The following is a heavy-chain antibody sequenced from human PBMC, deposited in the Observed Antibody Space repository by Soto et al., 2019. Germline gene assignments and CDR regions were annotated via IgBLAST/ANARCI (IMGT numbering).Heavy chain of an antibody. Sequence: EVQLVESGGGLVQPGGSLRLSCAASCFTFSRYWMSWLRQAPGNGLEWVANIKQDGSETYYVDSVKGRFTISRDHAKNSLDLRMDSLRAEDTAVYDCAGALDTIFGVVIIRWFDPWGQGTLVTVAA. V-gene: IGHV3-7*03. CDR3: AGALDTIFGVVIIRWFDP. D-gene: IGHD3-3*01. CDR2: IKQDGSET. CDR1: CFTFSRYW. J-gene: IGHJ5*02.